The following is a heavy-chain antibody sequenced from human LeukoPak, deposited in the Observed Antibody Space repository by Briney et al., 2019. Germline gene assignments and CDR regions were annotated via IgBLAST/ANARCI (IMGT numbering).Heavy chain of an antibody. J-gene: IGHJ4*02. CDR3: ARDSPFYSSSYFTFDY. D-gene: IGHD6-6*01. Sequence: SETLSLTCTVSGGSISSSSYYWGWIRQPPGKGLEWIGSIYYSGSTYYNPSLKSRVTMSVDTSKNQFSLKLSSVTAADTAVYYCARDSPFYSSSYFTFDYWGQGTLVTVSS. V-gene: IGHV4-39*07. CDR2: IYYSGST. CDR1: GGSISSSSYY.